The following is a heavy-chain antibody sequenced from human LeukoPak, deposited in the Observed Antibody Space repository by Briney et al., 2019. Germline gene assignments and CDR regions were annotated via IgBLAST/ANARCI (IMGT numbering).Heavy chain of an antibody. J-gene: IGHJ4*02. V-gene: IGHV3-23*01. CDR3: AKVGTTVTYYDY. D-gene: IGHD4-17*01. Sequence: AINNSGGSKYYADSVKGRFTISRDNSKNTLYLQMNSLRGEDTAVYYCAKVGTTVTYYDYWGQGTLVTVSS. CDR2: INNSGGSK.